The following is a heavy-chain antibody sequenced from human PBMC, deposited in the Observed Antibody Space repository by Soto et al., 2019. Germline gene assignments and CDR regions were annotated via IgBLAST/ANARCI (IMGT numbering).Heavy chain of an antibody. V-gene: IGHV4-59*01. D-gene: IGHD4-17*01. CDR3: ARATTVVTHFDY. CDR1: GGSISSYY. Sequence: TSETLSLTCTVSGGSISSYYWSWFRQPPGKGLEWIGYIYYSGSTNYNPSLKSRVTISVDTSKNQFSLKLSSVTAADTAVYYCARATTVVTHFDYWGQGPLVTVS. CDR2: IYYSGST. J-gene: IGHJ4*02.